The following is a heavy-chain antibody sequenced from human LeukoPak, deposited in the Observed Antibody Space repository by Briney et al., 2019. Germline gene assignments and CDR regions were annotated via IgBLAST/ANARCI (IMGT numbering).Heavy chain of an antibody. CDR1: GFTVSSNY. J-gene: IGHJ4*02. Sequence: SGGSLRLSCAASGFTVSSNYMSWVRQAPGKGLEWVSVIYSGGSTYYADSVKGRFTISRDNSKNTLYLQMNSLRAEDTAVYYCARDLHYYDSSGYPYWGQGTLVTVSS. D-gene: IGHD3-22*01. V-gene: IGHV3-66*01. CDR3: ARDLHYYDSSGYPY. CDR2: IYSGGST.